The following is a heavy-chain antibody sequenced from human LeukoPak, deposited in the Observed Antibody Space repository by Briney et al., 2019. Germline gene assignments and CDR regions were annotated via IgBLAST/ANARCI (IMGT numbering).Heavy chain of an antibody. CDR2: INPNSGVT. Sequence: GASVKVSCKDSGYMFTGYYRYWVRQAPGQGREWLGRINPNSGVTDYPQKFQGRVTMTRDTSISTVYMELSSLRSDDTAVYYCARAGFTIVVPGSIYFDGFHIWGQGTTATVSS. J-gene: IGHJ3*02. CDR3: ARAGFTIVVPGSIYFDGFHI. CDR1: GYMFTGYY. V-gene: IGHV1-2*06. D-gene: IGHD2-2*01.